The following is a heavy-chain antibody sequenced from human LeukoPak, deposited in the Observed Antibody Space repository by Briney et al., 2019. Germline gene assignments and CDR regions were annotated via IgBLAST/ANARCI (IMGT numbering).Heavy chain of an antibody. D-gene: IGHD2-2*01. CDR2: INPNSGGT. J-gene: IGHJ3*02. Sequence: ASVKVSCKASGYTFTGYHMHWVRQAPGQGLEWMGWINPNSGGTNYAQKLQGRVTMTRDTSISTAYMELSRLRSDDTAVYYCARDMVCSSTSCAPPDAFDIWGQGTMVTVSS. V-gene: IGHV1-2*02. CDR3: ARDMVCSSTSCAPPDAFDI. CDR1: GYTFTGYH.